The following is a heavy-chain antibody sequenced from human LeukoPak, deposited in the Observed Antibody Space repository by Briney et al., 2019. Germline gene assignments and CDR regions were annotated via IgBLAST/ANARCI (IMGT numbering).Heavy chain of an antibody. J-gene: IGHJ6*04. CDR2: IYYSGST. V-gene: IGHV4-39*01. CDR3: AELGITMIGGV. Sequence: SETLSLTCAVSGGSISSSSYYWGWIRQPPGKGLEWIANIYYSGSTYYNPSLKSRVTISVDTSKNQLSLKLSAVTAADTAVYYCAELGITMIGGVWGKGTTVTVSS. D-gene: IGHD3-10*02. CDR1: GGSISSSSYY.